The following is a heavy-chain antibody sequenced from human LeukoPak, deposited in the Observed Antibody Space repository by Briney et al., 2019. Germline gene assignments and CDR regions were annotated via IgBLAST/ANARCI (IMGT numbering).Heavy chain of an antibody. V-gene: IGHV4-59*08. Sequence: SETLSLTCTVSGDSISSYSWNWIRQAPGKGLEWMGRIYSSGSTNYNPSLKSRVTIAVDTSKNQFSLKLTSVTAADTAVYYCARRPTGDPKFDYWGQGTLVTVSS. CDR2: IYSSGST. D-gene: IGHD7-27*01. CDR1: GDSISSYS. CDR3: ARRPTGDPKFDY. J-gene: IGHJ4*02.